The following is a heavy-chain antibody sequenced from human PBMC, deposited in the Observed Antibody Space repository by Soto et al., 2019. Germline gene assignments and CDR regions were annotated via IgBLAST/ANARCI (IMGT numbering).Heavy chain of an antibody. Sequence: SVKVSCKASGGTFRSYGVTWVRQAPGQGLEWMGGIIPILGTANYAQKFQGRVTITADESTSTTYMELSSLTSEDTAVYYCACGVVVVIIGDYFYDMDVWGQGITVPVSS. V-gene: IGHV1-69*13. J-gene: IGHJ6*02. CDR1: GGTFRSYG. D-gene: IGHD3-22*01. CDR3: ACGVVVVIIGDYFYDMDV. CDR2: IIPILGTA.